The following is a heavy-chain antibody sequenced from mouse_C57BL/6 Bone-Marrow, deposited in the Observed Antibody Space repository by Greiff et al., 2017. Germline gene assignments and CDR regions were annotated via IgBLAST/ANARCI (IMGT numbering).Heavy chain of an antibody. V-gene: IGHV14-4*01. CDR3: TTDYYGSSDY. Sequence: VQLKQSGAELVRPGASVKLSCTASGFNIQDDYMHWVKQRPEQGLEWIGWIDPENGDTEYASKFQGKATITADTSSNTAYLQLSSLTSEDTAVYYCTTDYYGSSDYWGQGTTLTVSS. J-gene: IGHJ2*01. D-gene: IGHD1-1*01. CDR1: GFNIQDDY. CDR2: IDPENGDT.